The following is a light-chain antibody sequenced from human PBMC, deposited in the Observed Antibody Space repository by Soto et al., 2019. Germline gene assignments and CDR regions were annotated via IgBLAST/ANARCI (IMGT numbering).Light chain of an antibody. Sequence: DVQMTQSPSSLSAFVRDRVTITCRASQGIAPYLAWFQQKPGKVPKLLIYATSTLQSGVPSRFSGSGSGTDFTLTISSLQPEDVATYYCQKYNSAPLTFGGGTKVDIK. CDR2: ATS. J-gene: IGKJ4*01. CDR3: QKYNSAPLT. CDR1: QGIAPY. V-gene: IGKV1-27*01.